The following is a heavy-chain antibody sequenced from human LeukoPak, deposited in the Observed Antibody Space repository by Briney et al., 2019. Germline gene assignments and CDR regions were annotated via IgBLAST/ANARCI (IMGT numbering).Heavy chain of an antibody. CDR1: GYTFTSYG. J-gene: IGHJ4*02. D-gene: IGHD3-22*01. Sequence: ASVKVSCKASGYTFTSYGISWVRQAPGQGLEWMGWISAYNGNTNYAQKLQGRVTMTTDTSTSTACMELRSLRSDDTAVYYCARERTNYYDSSGYRQYYFDYWGQGTLVTVSS. V-gene: IGHV1-18*01. CDR3: ARERTNYYDSSGYRQYYFDY. CDR2: ISAYNGNT.